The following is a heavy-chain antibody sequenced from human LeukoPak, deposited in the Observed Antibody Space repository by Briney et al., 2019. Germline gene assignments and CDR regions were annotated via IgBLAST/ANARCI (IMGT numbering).Heavy chain of an antibody. Sequence: GGSLRLSCAASGFTFSSYAMHWVRQAPGKGLEWVAVISYDGSNKYYADSVKGRFTISRDNSKNTLYLQMNRLRAEDTAVYYCARGQGFPLYYYDRSGPQDYWGQGTLVTVSS. V-gene: IGHV3-30-3*01. CDR2: ISYDGSNK. D-gene: IGHD3-22*01. CDR3: ARGQGFPLYYYDRSGPQDY. J-gene: IGHJ4*02. CDR1: GFTFSSYA.